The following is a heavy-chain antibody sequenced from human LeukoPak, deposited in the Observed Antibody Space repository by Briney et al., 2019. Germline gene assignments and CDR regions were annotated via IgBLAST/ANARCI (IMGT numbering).Heavy chain of an antibody. J-gene: IGHJ4*02. CDR2: IVVGSGNT. CDR3: AAVTDFWSGYYSFDY. D-gene: IGHD3-3*01. CDR1: GFTFTSSA. Sequence: ASVKVSCKASGFTFTSSAMQWVRQARGQRLEWIGWIVVGSGNTNYARKFQERVTITRDMSTSTAYMELSSLRSEDTAVYYCAAVTDFWSGYYSFDYWGQGTLVTVSS. V-gene: IGHV1-58*02.